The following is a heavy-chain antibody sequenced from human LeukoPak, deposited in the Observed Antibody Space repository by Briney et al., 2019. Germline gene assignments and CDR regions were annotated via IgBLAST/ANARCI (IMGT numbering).Heavy chain of an antibody. CDR2: ISGSGGST. V-gene: IGHV3-23*01. CDR3: AKVSLYSSGEDY. Sequence: GGSLRLSCAASGFTFSSYAMSWVRQAPGKGLEWVSAISGSGGSTYYADSVKGRSTISRDNSKNTLYLQMNSLRAEDTAVYYCAKVSLYSSGEDYWGQGTLVTVSS. D-gene: IGHD6-19*01. CDR1: GFTFSSYA. J-gene: IGHJ4*02.